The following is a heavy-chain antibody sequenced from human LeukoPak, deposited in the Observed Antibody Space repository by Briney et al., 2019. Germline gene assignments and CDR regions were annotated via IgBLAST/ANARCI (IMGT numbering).Heavy chain of an antibody. D-gene: IGHD2-21*02. CDR1: GCSISSSSYC. CDR3: ARLYRDWYSYY. V-gene: IGHV4-39*01. Sequence: PSETLSLTCTVSGCSISSSSYCWGWLRQPPGKGLVWFGSIYYSGRTSYNPSLNSRATISVDTSNNQFSLKLSSVTAADTAVYYCARLYRDWYSYYWGQGTLVTVSS. J-gene: IGHJ4*02. CDR2: IYYSGRT.